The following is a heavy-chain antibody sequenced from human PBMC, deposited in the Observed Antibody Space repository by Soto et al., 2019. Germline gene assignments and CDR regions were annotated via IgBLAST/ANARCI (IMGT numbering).Heavy chain of an antibody. J-gene: IGHJ4*02. Sequence: PGGSLRLSCVASGISFSGSGIHWVRQGSGKGLEWVGRIRTKSNNYATAYAASVKGRFTISRDDSKNTAYLQMNSLKTEDTAVYYCTRLHFIVEPGINYWGQGTLVTV. CDR1: GISFSGSG. CDR2: IRTKSNNYAT. D-gene: IGHD6-13*01. V-gene: IGHV3-73*01. CDR3: TRLHFIVEPGINY.